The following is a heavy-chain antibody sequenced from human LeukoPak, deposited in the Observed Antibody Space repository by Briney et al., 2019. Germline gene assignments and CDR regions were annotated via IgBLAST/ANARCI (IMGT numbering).Heavy chain of an antibody. D-gene: IGHD2-2*01. CDR3: ATDYCSSTSCYAAHY. J-gene: IGHJ4*02. CDR2: INSDGSST. CDR1: GFTFSSYW. Sequence: GGSLRLSCAASGFTFSSYWMHWVRQAPGKGLVWVSRINSDGSSTIYSDSVKGRFTISRDNAKNTLYLQMNSLRAENTAFYYCATDYCSSTSCYAAHYWGQGTLVTVSS. V-gene: IGHV3-74*01.